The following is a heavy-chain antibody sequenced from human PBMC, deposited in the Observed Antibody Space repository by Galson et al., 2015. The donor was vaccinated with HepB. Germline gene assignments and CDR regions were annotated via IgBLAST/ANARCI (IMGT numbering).Heavy chain of an antibody. J-gene: IGHJ4*02. CDR1: GFSLSISGMR. V-gene: IGHV2-70*04. CDR2: IDWLDDK. D-gene: IGHD1-26*01. CDR3: ARTRIMGSTHRYDRTSYFDY. Sequence: PALVKPTQTLTLTCSFSGFSLSISGMRVSWIRQPPGKALEWLARIDWLDDKLYTTSLKTRLTISRDTSKTQVVLTMTNMDPVDTATYYCARTRIMGSTHRYDRTSYFDYWGQGILVTVSS.